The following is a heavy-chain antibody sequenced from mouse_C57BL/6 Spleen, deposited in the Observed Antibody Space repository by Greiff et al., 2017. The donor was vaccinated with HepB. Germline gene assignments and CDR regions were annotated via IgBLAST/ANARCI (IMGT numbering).Heavy chain of an antibody. CDR3: ARHEIGDSNYVGFAY. CDR1: GYTFTEYT. Sequence: VKLMESGAELVKPGASVKLSCKASGYTFTEYTIHWVKQRSGQGLEWIGWFYPGSGSIKYNEKFKDKATLTADKSSSTVYMELSRLTSEDSAVYFCARHEIGDSNYVGFAYWGQGTLVTVSA. CDR2: FYPGSGSI. V-gene: IGHV1-62-2*01. J-gene: IGHJ3*01. D-gene: IGHD2-5*01.